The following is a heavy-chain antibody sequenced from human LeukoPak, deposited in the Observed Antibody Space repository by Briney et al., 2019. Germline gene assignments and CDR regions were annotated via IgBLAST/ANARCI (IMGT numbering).Heavy chain of an antibody. V-gene: IGHV4-39*07. CDR1: GGSISSSSYY. CDR2: IYYSGST. Sequence: SETLSLTCTVSGGSISSSSYYWGWIRQPPGKGLEWIGSIYYSGSTYYNPSLKSRVTISVDTSKNQFSLKLSSVTAADTAVYYCARSYYDILTGNDAFDIWGQGTMVTVSS. J-gene: IGHJ3*02. D-gene: IGHD3-9*01. CDR3: ARSYYDILTGNDAFDI.